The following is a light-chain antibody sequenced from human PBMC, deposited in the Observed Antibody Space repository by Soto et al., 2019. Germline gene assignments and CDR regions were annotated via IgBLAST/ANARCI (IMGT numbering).Light chain of an antibody. CDR2: DVT. J-gene: IGLJ2*01. CDR1: SSDIGDYDY. Sequence: QSVLTQPASVSGSPGQSITISCTGTSSDIGDYDYVSWYQHLPGKAPKLLIFDVTHRPSGVSDRFSGSKPGNTASLTISGVRPEDEADYYCCSYTDIALDVVFGGGTKVTVL. CDR3: CSYTDIALDVV. V-gene: IGLV2-14*01.